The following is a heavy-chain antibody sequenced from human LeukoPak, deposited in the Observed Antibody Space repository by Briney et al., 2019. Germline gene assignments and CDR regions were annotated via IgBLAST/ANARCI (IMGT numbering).Heavy chain of an antibody. V-gene: IGHV3-7*01. D-gene: IGHD5-12*01. Sequence: PGGSLRLSCAASGFTFSSYWMSWVRQAPGKGLEWVANTNQEGSEIYYVDSVKGRFTISKDNAKNSLYLQMNSLKAEDTAVYYCARDPKWLDYWGQGTLVTVSS. CDR2: TNQEGSEI. CDR3: ARDPKWLDY. J-gene: IGHJ4*02. CDR1: GFTFSSYW.